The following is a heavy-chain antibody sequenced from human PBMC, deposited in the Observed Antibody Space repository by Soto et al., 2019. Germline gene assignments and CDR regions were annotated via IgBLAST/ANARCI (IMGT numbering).Heavy chain of an antibody. V-gene: IGHV3-33*01. Sequence: GGSLRLSCAAAGFTFSSYCMHWVRQAPGKGLEWVAVIWYDGSNKYYADSVKGRFTISRDNSKNTLYLQMNSLRAEDTAVYYCARGSDYDFWSGYYVYYYYYGMDVWGQGTTVTVSS. D-gene: IGHD3-3*01. CDR3: ARGSDYDFWSGYYVYYYYYGMDV. J-gene: IGHJ6*02. CDR1: GFTFSSYC. CDR2: IWYDGSNK.